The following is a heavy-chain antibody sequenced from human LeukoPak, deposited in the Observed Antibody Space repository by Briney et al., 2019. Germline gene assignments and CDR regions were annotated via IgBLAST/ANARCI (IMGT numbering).Heavy chain of an antibody. CDR3: AREIAKELRWFGEYDY. V-gene: IGHV1-2*06. D-gene: IGHD3-10*01. CDR2: INPNSGGT. CDR1: GYTFTGYY. Sequence: GASVKVSCKASGYTFTGYYMHWVRQAPGQGLEWMGRINPNSGGTNYAQKFQGRVTMTRDTSISTAYMELSRLRSDDTAVYYCAREIAKELRWFGEYDYWGQGTLVTVSS. J-gene: IGHJ4*02.